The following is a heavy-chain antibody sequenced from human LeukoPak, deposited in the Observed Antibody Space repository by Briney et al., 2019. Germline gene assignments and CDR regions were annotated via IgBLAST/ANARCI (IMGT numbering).Heavy chain of an antibody. D-gene: IGHD3-22*01. CDR1: GFTFSNYG. Sequence: GGTLRLSCAASGFTFSNYGMSWVRQAPGKGLEWVSSISGSGGSTHYADSVKGRFTISRDNSKNTLYLQMNSLRAEDTAVYYCAKDRGYYYDSSGYYDYWGQGTLVTVSS. CDR3: AKDRGYYYDSSGYYDY. J-gene: IGHJ4*02. CDR2: ISGSGGST. V-gene: IGHV3-23*01.